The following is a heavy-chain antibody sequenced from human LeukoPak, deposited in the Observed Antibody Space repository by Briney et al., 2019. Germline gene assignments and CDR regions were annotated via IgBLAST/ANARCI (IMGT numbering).Heavy chain of an antibody. Sequence: GGSLRLSCAASGFTFSSYWMSWVRQAPWKGLEWVANIKQDGSEKYYVDSVKGRFTISRDNAKNSLYLQMNSLRAEDTAVYYCARDLRYGYDAFDIWGQGTMVTVSS. J-gene: IGHJ3*02. CDR1: GFTFSSYW. V-gene: IGHV3-7*01. CDR2: IKQDGSEK. D-gene: IGHD5-18*01. CDR3: ARDLRYGYDAFDI.